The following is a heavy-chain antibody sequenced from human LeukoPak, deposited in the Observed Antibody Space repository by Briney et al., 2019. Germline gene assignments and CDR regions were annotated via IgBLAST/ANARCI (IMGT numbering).Heavy chain of an antibody. J-gene: IGHJ5*01. V-gene: IGHV3-23*01. Sequence: GGSLRLSCQASGFTFYMYAMSWVRQAPGKGLEWVASMCGTAGCTFYPDSVKGRFTISRDNSKNVLYLRMNSLTAEDTAIYYCAKDRPNFHENSGHYYRRDGDSWGHGTLVTVSS. CDR1: GFTFYMYA. CDR2: MCGTAGCT. D-gene: IGHD3-22*01. CDR3: AKDRPNFHENSGHYYRRDGDS.